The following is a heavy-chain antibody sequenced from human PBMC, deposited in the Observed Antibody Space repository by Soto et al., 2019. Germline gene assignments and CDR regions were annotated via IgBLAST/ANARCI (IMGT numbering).Heavy chain of an antibody. J-gene: IGHJ6*02. Sequence: QVHLVESGGGVVQPGRSLRLSCAASGFTFSSYGMHWVRQAPGKGLEWVAVISYDGSNKYYADSVKGRFTISRDNSKNTLYLQMNSLRAEDTAVYYCATETSGYSSSWSYFYGMDVWGQGTTVTVSS. CDR3: ATETSGYSSSWSYFYGMDV. D-gene: IGHD6-13*01. CDR1: GFTFSSYG. V-gene: IGHV3-30*03. CDR2: ISYDGSNK.